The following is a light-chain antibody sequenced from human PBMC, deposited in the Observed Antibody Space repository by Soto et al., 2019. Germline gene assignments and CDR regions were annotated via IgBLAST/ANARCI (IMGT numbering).Light chain of an antibody. CDR1: QGISSY. V-gene: IGKV1-9*01. J-gene: IGKJ3*01. CDR2: AAS. CDR3: QQLNSYPLT. Sequence: DLPLTQSPSFLSASVGDRVTITCRASQGISSYLGWYQQKPGKAPKLLIYAASTLESGVPSRFSGSGSGTDFTLTISSLQPEDFATYYCQQLNSYPLTFGPGTKVDIK.